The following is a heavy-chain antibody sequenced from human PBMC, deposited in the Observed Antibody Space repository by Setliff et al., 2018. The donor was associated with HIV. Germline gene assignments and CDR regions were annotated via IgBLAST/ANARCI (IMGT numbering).Heavy chain of an antibody. CDR2: IYWDDDK. CDR3: AHISRVAYVNIKYYFDY. V-gene: IGHV2-5*02. CDR1: GISLSNAGMG. Sequence: SGPTLVNPTETLTLTCSVSGISLSNAGMGVSWIRQPPGKAPEWLALIYWDDDKRYSPSLKSRLTITKDTSKNQVVLTMTNMDPVDTATYYCAHISRVAYVNIKYYFDYWGQGTLVTVSS. J-gene: IGHJ4*02. D-gene: IGHD2-2*01.